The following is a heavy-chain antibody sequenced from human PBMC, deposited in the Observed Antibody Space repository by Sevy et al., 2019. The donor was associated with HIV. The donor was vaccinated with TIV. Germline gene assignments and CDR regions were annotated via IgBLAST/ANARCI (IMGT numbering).Heavy chain of an antibody. CDR1: GGSISSYY. CDR2: IYYSGST. CDR3: VRNYDILTGYWGYYYYGMDV. J-gene: IGHJ6*02. V-gene: IGHV4-59*01. D-gene: IGHD3-9*01. Sequence: SETLSLTCTVSGGSISSYYWSWIRQPPGKGLEWIGYIYYSGSTNYNPSLKSRVTISVDTSKNQFSLKLSSVTAADTAVYYCVRNYDILTGYWGYYYYGMDVWGQGTTVTVSS.